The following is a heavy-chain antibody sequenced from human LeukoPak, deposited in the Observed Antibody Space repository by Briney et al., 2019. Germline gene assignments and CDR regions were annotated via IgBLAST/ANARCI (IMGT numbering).Heavy chain of an antibody. CDR1: GYTFTSYA. D-gene: IGHD4-23*01. J-gene: IGHJ4*02. Sequence: ASVKVSCKASGYTFTSYAIIWVRQAPGQGLEWMGWINPNSGGTNYAQKFQGRVTMTRDTSISTAYMELSRLRSDDTAVYYCARIVSGNLDYWGQGTLVTVSS. CDR2: INPNSGGT. CDR3: ARIVSGNLDY. V-gene: IGHV1-2*02.